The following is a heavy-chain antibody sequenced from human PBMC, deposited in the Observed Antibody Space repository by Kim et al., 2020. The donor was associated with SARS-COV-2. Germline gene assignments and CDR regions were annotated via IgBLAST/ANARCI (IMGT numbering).Heavy chain of an antibody. CDR2: IIPIFGTA. D-gene: IGHD6-13*01. CDR3: ASQLTRGSSSSPYYFDY. Sequence: SVKVSCKASGGTFSSYAISWVRQAPGQGLEWMGGIIPIFGTANYAQKFQGRVTITADKSTSTAYMELSSLRSEDTAVYYCASQLTRGSSSSPYYFDYWGQGTLVTVSS. CDR1: GGTFSSYA. V-gene: IGHV1-69*06. J-gene: IGHJ4*02.